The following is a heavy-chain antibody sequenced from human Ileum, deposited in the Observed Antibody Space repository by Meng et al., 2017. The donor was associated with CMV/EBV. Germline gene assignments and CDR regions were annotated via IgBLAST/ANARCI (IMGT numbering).Heavy chain of an antibody. CDR1: GFTVSSNY. V-gene: IGHV3-69-1*01. Sequence: GESLKISCAASGFTVSSNYMSWVRQAPGKGLEWISYIGTTGTTFYADSVKGRFTISRDDAKNSLFLQMNSLRADDTAVYYCARDASGWLNWFDPWGQGTLVTVSS. CDR2: IGTTGTT. CDR3: ARDASGWLNWFDP. D-gene: IGHD6-19*01. J-gene: IGHJ5*02.